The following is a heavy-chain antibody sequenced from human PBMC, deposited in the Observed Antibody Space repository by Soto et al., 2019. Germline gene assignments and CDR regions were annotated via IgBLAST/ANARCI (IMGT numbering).Heavy chain of an antibody. CDR2: TYYRSKWYN. D-gene: IGHD2-2*01. Sequence: SQTLSLTCAISGDSVSSTSAAWNWIGQSPSRGLEWLGRTYYRSKWYNDYAVSVKSRITINPDTSKNQFSLQLNSVTPEETAVYYCARTHGWYQPFDMDVWGQGTTVTLSS. CDR1: GDSVSSTSAA. J-gene: IGHJ6*02. CDR3: ARTHGWYQPFDMDV. V-gene: IGHV6-1*01.